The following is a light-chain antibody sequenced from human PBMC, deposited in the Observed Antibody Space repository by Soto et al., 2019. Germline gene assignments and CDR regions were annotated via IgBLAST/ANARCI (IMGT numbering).Light chain of an antibody. V-gene: IGKV3-20*01. CDR1: QSVSSTY. CDR3: QQYGSSWT. CDR2: GAS. J-gene: IGKJ1*01. Sequence: EIVLTQSPGTLSLSPGERATLSCRASQSVSSTYLALYQQKPGQAPRLLIYGASSRATGIPDRFSGSGSGTDFILTISRLEPEDFAMYYCQQYGSSWTFGQGTKVEIK.